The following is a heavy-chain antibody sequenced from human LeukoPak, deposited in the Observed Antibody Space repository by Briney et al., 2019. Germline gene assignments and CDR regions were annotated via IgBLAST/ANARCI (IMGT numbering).Heavy chain of an antibody. Sequence: SETLSLTCTVSGSSISSYYWSWIRQPPGKGLEWIGYIYYSGSTNYNPSLKSRVTISVDTSKNQFSLKLSSVTAADTAVYYCARVVSNVCGSCHTPDWPFDPWGQGTLVTVSS. CDR3: ARVVSNVCGSCHTPDWPFDP. CDR1: GSSISSYY. CDR2: IYYSGST. D-gene: IGHD2-15*01. J-gene: IGHJ5*02. V-gene: IGHV4-59*01.